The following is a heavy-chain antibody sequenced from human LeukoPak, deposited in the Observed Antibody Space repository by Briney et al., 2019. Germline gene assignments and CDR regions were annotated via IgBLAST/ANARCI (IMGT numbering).Heavy chain of an antibody. V-gene: IGHV3-23*01. CDR3: VADAYCSNRWYFLDH. J-gene: IGHJ4*02. CDR2: ISDSGGST. CDR1: RFTFSNLD. D-gene: IGHD6-13*01. Sequence: GGSLRLSCVASRFTFSNLDMGWVRQAPGKGLEWVSVISDSGGSTYYADSVKGRFTIYRDNSRNTLYLQMNSLRVEDTAVYYCVADAYCSNRWYFLDHWGQGTLVTVSS.